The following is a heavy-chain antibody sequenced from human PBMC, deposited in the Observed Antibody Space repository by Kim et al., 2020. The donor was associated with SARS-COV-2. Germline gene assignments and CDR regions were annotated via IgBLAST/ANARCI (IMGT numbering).Heavy chain of an antibody. J-gene: IGHJ4*02. D-gene: IGHD3-22*01. CDR3: AGGYDY. Sequence: DKGMNKYYADTVKGRLTISRDNSKNTLYLQMTSLRAEDTAVYYCAGGYDYWGQGTLVTVSS. V-gene: IGHV3-33*01. CDR2: DKGMNK.